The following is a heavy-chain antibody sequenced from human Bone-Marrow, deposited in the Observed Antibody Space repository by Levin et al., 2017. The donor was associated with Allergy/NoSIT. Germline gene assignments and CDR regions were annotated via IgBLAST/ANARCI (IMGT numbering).Heavy chain of an antibody. CDR1: GGSIGHYY. J-gene: IGHJ6*02. V-gene: IGHV4-59*08. CDR2: GHDSLRS. CDR3: ARLVVHYAESAGYYGPNSYYSGMDV. Sequence: SETLSLTCSVSGGSIGHYYWSWIRQSPGTGLEWIGYGHDSLRSKYNPSLQSRVTISVDSSNNQFSLTLTSVTAADTAAYYCARLVVHYAESAGYYGPNSYYSGMDVWGRGTTITVSS. D-gene: IGHD1-26*01.